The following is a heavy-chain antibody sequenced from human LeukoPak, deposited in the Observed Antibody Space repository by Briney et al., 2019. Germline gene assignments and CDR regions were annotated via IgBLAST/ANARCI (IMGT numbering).Heavy chain of an antibody. CDR1: GGSINSGSYY. V-gene: IGHV4-61*02. J-gene: IGHJ4*02. CDR2: IYTSGST. Sequence: SETLSLTCTVSGGSINSGSYYWNWIRQPAGKGLEWIGRIYTSGSTNYNPSLKSRVTISVDTSKNQFSLKLSSVTAADTAVYYCATQILLCHYYWGQGTLVTVSS. D-gene: IGHD2/OR15-2a*01. CDR3: ATQILLCHYY.